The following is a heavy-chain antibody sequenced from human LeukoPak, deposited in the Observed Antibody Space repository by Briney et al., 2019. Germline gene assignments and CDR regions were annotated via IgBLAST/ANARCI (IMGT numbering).Heavy chain of an antibody. D-gene: IGHD3-10*01. CDR3: AKDRRFGELLSLFDY. J-gene: IGHJ4*02. CDR2: ISGSGGST. Sequence: PGGSLRLSCAASGFTFSSYAMSWVRQAPGKGLEWVSAISGSGGSTYYADSVKGRFTISRDNSKNTLYLQMNSLRAEDTAGYYCAKDRRFGELLSLFDYWGQGTLVTVSS. CDR1: GFTFSSYA. V-gene: IGHV3-23*01.